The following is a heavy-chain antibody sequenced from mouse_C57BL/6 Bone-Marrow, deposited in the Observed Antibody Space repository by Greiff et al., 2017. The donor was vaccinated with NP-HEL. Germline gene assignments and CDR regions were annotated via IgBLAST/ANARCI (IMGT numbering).Heavy chain of an antibody. CDR3: AISWIHYYGH. Sequence: QVQLKESGAELARPGASVKLSCKASGYTFTSYGISWVKQRTGQGLEWIGEIYPRSGNTYYNEKFKGKATLTADKSSSTAYMELRSLTSEDSAVYFCAISWIHYYGHWGQGTTLTVSS. V-gene: IGHV1-81*01. D-gene: IGHD1-1*01. J-gene: IGHJ2*01. CDR1: GYTFTSYG. CDR2: IYPRSGNT.